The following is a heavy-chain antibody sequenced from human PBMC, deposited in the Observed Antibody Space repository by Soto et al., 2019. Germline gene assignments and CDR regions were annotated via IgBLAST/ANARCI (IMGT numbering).Heavy chain of an antibody. J-gene: IGHJ4*02. Sequence: PSETLSLTCTVSGGSISSYYWSWIRQPPGKGLEWIGYIYYSGSTNYNPSLKSRVTMSVDTSKNQFSLKLSSVTAADTAVYYCASLYGDYVRQSYWGQGTLVTVSS. D-gene: IGHD4-17*01. CDR1: GGSISSYY. CDR2: IYYSGST. V-gene: IGHV4-59*01. CDR3: ASLYGDYVRQSY.